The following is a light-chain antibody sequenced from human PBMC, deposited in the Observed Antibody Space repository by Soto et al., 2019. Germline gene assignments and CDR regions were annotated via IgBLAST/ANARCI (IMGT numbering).Light chain of an antibody. CDR3: QQYINWPPLT. V-gene: IGKV3-15*01. CDR1: QSVRST. J-gene: IGKJ4*01. Sequence: EIGLTQSPATLSVSPGERATLSSRASQSVRSTLAWYQQKPGQAPRLLIFDASTRATNIPTRFTGSGSGTEFILTISSLQAEDFAVYYCQQYINWPPLTFGGGIKVEIK. CDR2: DAS.